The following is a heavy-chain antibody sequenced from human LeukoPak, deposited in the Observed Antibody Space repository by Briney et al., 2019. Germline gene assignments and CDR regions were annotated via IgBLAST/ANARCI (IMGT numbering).Heavy chain of an antibody. CDR1: GGSISSHY. Sequence: SETLSLTCTVSGGSISSHYWSWIRQPPGKGLGWIGYIYYSGSTNYNPSLKSRVTISVDTSKTQFSLKLSSVTAADTAVYYCARSGLVKGVSYYYYMDVWGKGTTVTVSS. V-gene: IGHV4-59*11. CDR3: ARSGLVKGVSYYYYMDV. CDR2: IYYSGST. J-gene: IGHJ6*03. D-gene: IGHD6-19*01.